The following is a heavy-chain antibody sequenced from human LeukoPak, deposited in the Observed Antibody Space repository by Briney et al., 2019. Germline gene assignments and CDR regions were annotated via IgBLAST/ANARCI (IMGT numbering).Heavy chain of an antibody. CDR3: ARGAVLRYFDWLPNYYYYYMDV. Sequence: ASVKVSCKASGYTFTCYYMHWVRQAPGQGLEWMGWINPNSGGTNYAQKFQGRVTMTRDTSISTAYMELSRLRSDDTAVYYCARGAVLRYFDWLPNYYYYYMDVWGKGTTVTISS. V-gene: IGHV1-2*02. CDR1: GYTFTCYY. CDR2: INPNSGGT. J-gene: IGHJ6*03. D-gene: IGHD3-9*01.